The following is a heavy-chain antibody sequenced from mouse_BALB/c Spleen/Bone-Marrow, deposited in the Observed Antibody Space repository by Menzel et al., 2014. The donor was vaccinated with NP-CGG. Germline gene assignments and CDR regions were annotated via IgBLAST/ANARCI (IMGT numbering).Heavy chain of an antibody. D-gene: IGHD1-1*01. J-gene: IGHJ3*01. CDR3: ARSIDYGTAWFAY. CDR1: GFNIKDYY. V-gene: IGHV14-4*02. Sequence: VQLQQSGAELVRSGASVKLSCTASGFNIKDYYMHWVKQRPEQGLEWIGWIDPENGDTEYAPKFQGKATMTADTSSNTAYLQLSSLTSEDTAVYYCARSIDYGTAWFAYWGQGTLVTVSA. CDR2: IDPENGDT.